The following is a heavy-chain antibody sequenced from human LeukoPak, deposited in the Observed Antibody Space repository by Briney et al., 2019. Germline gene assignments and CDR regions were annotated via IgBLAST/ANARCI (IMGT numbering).Heavy chain of an antibody. J-gene: IGHJ4*02. CDR1: GYTFASYD. CDR3: ARSSVGARRRIDY. V-gene: IGHV1-8*01. Sequence: ASVKVSRKASGYTFASYDINWVRQATGQGLEWMGWMNPNGGNTGYAQKFQGRVAMTRSASINTAYMELSSLTSDDTAVYYCARSSVGARRRIDYWGQGTLVTVSS. CDR2: MNPNGGNT. D-gene: IGHD1-26*01.